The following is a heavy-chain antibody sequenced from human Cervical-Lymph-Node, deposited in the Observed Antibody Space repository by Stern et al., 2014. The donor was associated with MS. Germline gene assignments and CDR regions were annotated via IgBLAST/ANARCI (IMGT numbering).Heavy chain of an antibody. Sequence: QVQLQESGPGLVKPSETLSLTCTVSGGSISSSYWSWIRQPPGKGLEWIGYIYYSGSTNYNPSLKSRVTISVDTSKNQFSLKLSSVTAADTAVYYCARYYYYGMDVWGQGTTVTVSS. CDR1: GGSISSSY. V-gene: IGHV4-59*01. J-gene: IGHJ6*02. CDR2: IYYSGST. CDR3: ARYYYYGMDV.